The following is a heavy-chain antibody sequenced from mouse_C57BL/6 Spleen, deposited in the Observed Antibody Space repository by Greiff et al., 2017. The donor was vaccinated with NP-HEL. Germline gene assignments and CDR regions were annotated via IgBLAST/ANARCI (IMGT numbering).Heavy chain of an antibody. Sequence: VQLQQSGAELVRPGASVKLSCKASGYTFTDYYINWVKQRPGQGLEWIARIYPGSGNTYYNAKFKGKATLTAEKSSSTAYMQLSSLTSEDSAVYFCALRSHYYGSSYVNAMDYWGQGTSVTVSS. CDR2: IYPGSGNT. D-gene: IGHD1-1*01. CDR3: ALRSHYYGSSYVNAMDY. V-gene: IGHV1-76*01. J-gene: IGHJ4*01. CDR1: GYTFTDYY.